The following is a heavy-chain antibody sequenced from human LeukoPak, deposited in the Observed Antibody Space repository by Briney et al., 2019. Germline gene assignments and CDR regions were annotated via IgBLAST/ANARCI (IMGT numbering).Heavy chain of an antibody. J-gene: IGHJ4*02. Sequence: GGSLRLSCAASGFSFSSYAMSWVRQAPGKGLEWVSSISGSGGSTNYADSVKGRFTISRDNSKNTLYLQMNSLRAEDTAVYYCAKGGGNIVVVVAALHYWGQGTLVTVSS. CDR1: GFSFSSYA. D-gene: IGHD2-15*01. V-gene: IGHV3-23*01. CDR3: AKGGGNIVVVVAALHY. CDR2: ISGSGGST.